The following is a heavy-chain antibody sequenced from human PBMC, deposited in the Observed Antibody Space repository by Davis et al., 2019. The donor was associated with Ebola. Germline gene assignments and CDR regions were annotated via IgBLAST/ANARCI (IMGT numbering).Heavy chain of an antibody. V-gene: IGHV4-34*01. CDR2: INHSGNT. CDR1: GGSISSYY. D-gene: IGHD2-21*02. J-gene: IGHJ4*02. CDR3: ARGTFAVVTAIPSFFDY. Sequence: MPSETLSLTCTVSGGSISSYYWSWIRQSPGKRLEWIGEINHSGNTNYNPSLESRVTILVDTSENQFSLKLRSVTASDTAVYYCARGTFAVVTAIPSFFDYWGQGTLVTVSS.